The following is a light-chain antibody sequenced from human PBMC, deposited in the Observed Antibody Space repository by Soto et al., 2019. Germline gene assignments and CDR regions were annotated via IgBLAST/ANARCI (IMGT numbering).Light chain of an antibody. J-gene: IGKJ2*01. CDR1: QSVRSN. Sequence: EIVMTQSPATLSVSPGERATPSCRASQSVRSNLAWYQQRPGQAPRLLIYGASTRAPGGAARFSGRGSVTEFTLTISSLQSEDFAVYYLQQYNDWPYPFGQGTKLEIK. CDR3: QQYNDWPYP. V-gene: IGKV3-15*01. CDR2: GAS.